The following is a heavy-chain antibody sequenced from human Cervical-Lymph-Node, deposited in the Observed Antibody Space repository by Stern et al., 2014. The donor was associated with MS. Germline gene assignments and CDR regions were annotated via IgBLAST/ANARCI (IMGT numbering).Heavy chain of an antibody. V-gene: IGHV4-59*01. CDR2: IYYSGST. J-gene: IGHJ4*02. D-gene: IGHD1/OR15-1a*01. CDR1: GGSIRSYY. Sequence: VQLLESGPGLVKSSETLSLTCTVSGGSIRSYYWNWIRQPPGKGLEWIGYIYYSGSTNYNPSLKSRVTISVDTSKNQFSLKLSSVTAADTAVYYCARDLLKNSDYWGQGTLVTVSS. CDR3: ARDLLKNSDY.